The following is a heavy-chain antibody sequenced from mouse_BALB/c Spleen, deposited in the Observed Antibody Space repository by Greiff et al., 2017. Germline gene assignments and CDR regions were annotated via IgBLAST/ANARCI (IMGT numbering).Heavy chain of an antibody. CDR3: ARSGVPRSVYGNYGAY. V-gene: IGHV1-87*01. D-gene: IGHD2-10*02. CDR1: GYTFTSYW. Sequence: QVQLQQSGAELARPGASVKLSCKASGYTFTSYWMQWVKQRPGQGLEWIGAIYPGDGDTRYTQKFKGKATLTADKSSSTAYMQLSSLASEDSAVYYCARSGVPRSVYGNYGAYWGQGTLVTVSA. CDR2: IYPGDGDT. J-gene: IGHJ3*01.